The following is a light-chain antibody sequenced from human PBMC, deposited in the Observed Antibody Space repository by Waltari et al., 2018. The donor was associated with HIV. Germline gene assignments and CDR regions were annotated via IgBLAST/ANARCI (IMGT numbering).Light chain of an antibody. Sequence: EIVLTQSPGTLSLSRGQIVTLSCRASQSFTGNYLAWYQVKPGHSPRLLIYNAFNRATGVPDRFSGGGSGTEFALTISRLESEDFAVYFCQQYAVSPYTFGPGTRVEVK. J-gene: IGKJ2*01. CDR2: NAF. CDR3: QQYAVSPYT. V-gene: IGKV3-20*01. CDR1: QSFTGNY.